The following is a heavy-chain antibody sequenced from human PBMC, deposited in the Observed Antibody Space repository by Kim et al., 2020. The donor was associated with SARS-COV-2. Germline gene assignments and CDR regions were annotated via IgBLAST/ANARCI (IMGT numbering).Heavy chain of an antibody. J-gene: IGHJ3*02. Sequence: SETLSLTCTVSGGSISSSSYYWGWIRQPPGKGLEWIGSIYYSGSTYYNPSLKSRVTISVDTSKNQFSLKLSSVTAADTAVYYCARHFPITMVRGYAFDIWGQGTMVTVSS. CDR1: GGSISSSSYY. V-gene: IGHV4-39*01. CDR2: IYYSGST. CDR3: ARHFPITMVRGYAFDI. D-gene: IGHD3-10*01.